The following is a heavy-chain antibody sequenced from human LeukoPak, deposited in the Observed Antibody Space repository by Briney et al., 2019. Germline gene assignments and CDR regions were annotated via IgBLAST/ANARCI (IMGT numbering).Heavy chain of an antibody. CDR3: ARDYKYAFDN. Sequence: GGSLRLSCAASGFTFSDYSMNWVSQAPGKGLEWISYIGISSGNTKYADSVKGRFTISGDKAKNSLYLQMNSLRVEDTAVYYCARDYKYAFDNWGQGTLVTVSS. J-gene: IGHJ4*02. CDR2: IGISSGNT. CDR1: GFTFSDYS. V-gene: IGHV3-48*01. D-gene: IGHD5-24*01.